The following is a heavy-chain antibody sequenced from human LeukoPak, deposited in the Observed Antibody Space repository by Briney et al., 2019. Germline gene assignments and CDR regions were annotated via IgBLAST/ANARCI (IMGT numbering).Heavy chain of an antibody. Sequence: ASVTLSFTASGYTFTSYGLSWVRQAPGQGLEWMGWISSYNGNTNYAQKLQGRVTMTTDTSTSTAYMELRSLRSDDTAVYYCARDIGMVRGVMTASRRAFDIWGQGTSDSVSS. CDR2: ISSYNGNT. D-gene: IGHD3-10*01. V-gene: IGHV1-18*01. CDR3: ARDIGMVRGVMTASRRAFDI. J-gene: IGHJ3*02. CDR1: GYTFTSYG.